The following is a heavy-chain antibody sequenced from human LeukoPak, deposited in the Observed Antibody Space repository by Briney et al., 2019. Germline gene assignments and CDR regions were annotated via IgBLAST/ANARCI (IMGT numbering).Heavy chain of an antibody. CDR3: ATTTRSRSWDY. J-gene: IGHJ4*02. Sequence: GGSLRLSCAAYGFTFSNYWMSWVRQAPGKGLEWVANVRPDGSEILCVDSMKGRFTVSRDNSENSLYLRMSSLRAEDTAVYYCATTTRSRSWDYWGQGTLVTVSS. CDR1: GFTFSNYW. D-gene: IGHD2-2*01. V-gene: IGHV3-7*01. CDR2: VRPDGSEI.